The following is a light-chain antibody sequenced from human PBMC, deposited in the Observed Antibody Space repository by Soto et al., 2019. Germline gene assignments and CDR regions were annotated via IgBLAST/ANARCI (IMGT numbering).Light chain of an antibody. V-gene: IGKV1-33*01. CDR3: QQYDNLPQLT. J-gene: IGKJ4*01. CDR2: EAS. Sequence: DIQMTQSPSSLSASVGDRVTISCQASQDVGKHLNWYQKRPGKAPKILIYEASNLATGVPSRFSASGSGTHFSFSIRSLQPEDIGTYYCQQYDNLPQLTLGAGTKVEI. CDR1: QDVGKH.